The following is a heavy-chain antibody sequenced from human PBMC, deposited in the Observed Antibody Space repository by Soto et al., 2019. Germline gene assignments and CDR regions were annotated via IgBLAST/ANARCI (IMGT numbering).Heavy chain of an antibody. CDR2: ISYDGKQT. J-gene: IGHJ2*01. CDR3: ARDGWGSNWYFDL. D-gene: IGHD3-16*01. CDR1: GVTFKDYG. Sequence: PGGSLRLSCGAPGVTFKDYGMHWVRQAPGKGLEWVAVISYDGKQTYYADSVKGRFTISKDKSKRTLFLQMNSLRVDDTAVYYCARDGWGSNWYFDLWAAAPWSPSPQ. V-gene: IGHV3-30*03.